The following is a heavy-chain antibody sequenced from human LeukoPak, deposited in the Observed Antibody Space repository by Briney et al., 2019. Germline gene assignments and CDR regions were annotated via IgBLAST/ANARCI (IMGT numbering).Heavy chain of an antibody. CDR3: ARHMFETTGTTRWFDP. CDR1: GGSFSGYY. D-gene: IGHD1-1*01. Sequence: SETLSLTCAVYGGSFSGYYWSWIRQPPGKGLEWIGEINHSGSTNYNSSLKSRVTISVDTSKNQFSLKLSSVTAADTAVYYCARHMFETTGTTRWFDPWGQGTLVTVSS. CDR2: INHSGST. V-gene: IGHV4-34*01. J-gene: IGHJ5*02.